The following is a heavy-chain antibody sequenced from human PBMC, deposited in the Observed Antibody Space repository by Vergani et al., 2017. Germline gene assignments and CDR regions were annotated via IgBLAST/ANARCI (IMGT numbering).Heavy chain of an antibody. V-gene: IGHV3-9*02. D-gene: IGHD6-6*01. CDR1: GFTSAGYA. CDR3: AKDLGTSSGGGWFDP. J-gene: IGHJ5*02. CDR2: ISWKSNSI. Sequence: EVQLEESGGGLVLPGRSLRLSCVASGFTSAGYAMHWVRQASGKGREWVSGISWKSNSIVYADSVKGRFTISRDNAKNSLYLQMNSLRAEGTALYYCAKDLGTSSGGGWFDPWGQGTLVTVSS.